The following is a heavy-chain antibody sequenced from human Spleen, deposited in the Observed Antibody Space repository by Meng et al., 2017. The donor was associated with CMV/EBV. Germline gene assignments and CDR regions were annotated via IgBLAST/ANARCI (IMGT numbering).Heavy chain of an antibody. D-gene: IGHD3-22*01. J-gene: IGHJ4*02. V-gene: IGHV3-30*02. CDR1: GFTFSSYG. Sequence: GESLKISCAASGFTFSSYGMHWVRQAPGKGLEWVAFIRYDGSNKYYADSVKGRFTISRDNAKNTLYLQMNSLRAEDTAVYYCVRVNRGYYGLYFDYWGQGTLVTVSS. CDR2: IRYDGSNK. CDR3: VRVNRGYYGLYFDY.